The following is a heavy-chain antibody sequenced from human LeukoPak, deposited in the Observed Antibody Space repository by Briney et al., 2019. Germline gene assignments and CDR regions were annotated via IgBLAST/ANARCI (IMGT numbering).Heavy chain of an antibody. Sequence: ASVKVSCKASEYTRTGYYMHWVRQAPGQGLEWMGWINPNSGGTNYAQKFQGRVTMTRDTSISTAYMELSRLRSDDTAVYYCAREEVEYYYDSSGYLIDYWGQGTLVTVSS. J-gene: IGHJ4*02. CDR2: INPNSGGT. D-gene: IGHD3-22*01. V-gene: IGHV1-2*02. CDR1: EYTRTGYY. CDR3: AREEVEYYYDSSGYLIDY.